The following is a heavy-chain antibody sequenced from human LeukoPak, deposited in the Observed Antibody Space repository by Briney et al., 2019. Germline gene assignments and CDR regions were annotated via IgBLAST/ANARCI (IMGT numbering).Heavy chain of an antibody. J-gene: IGHJ3*02. Sequence: ASVKVSCKASGGTSSSYAISWVRQAPGQGLEWMGGIIPIFGTANYAQKFQGRVTITTDESTSTAYMELSSLRSEATAVYYCASKADVLLESLGAFDIWGQGTMVTVSS. CDR2: IIPIFGTA. V-gene: IGHV1-69*05. CDR1: GGTSSSYA. CDR3: ASKADVLLESLGAFDI. D-gene: IGHD3-10*01.